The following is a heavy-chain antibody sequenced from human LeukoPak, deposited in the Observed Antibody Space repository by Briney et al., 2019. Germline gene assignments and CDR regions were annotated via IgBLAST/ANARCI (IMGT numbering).Heavy chain of an antibody. CDR2: IYTSGST. J-gene: IGHJ4*02. CDR3: ARASRLMTVDY. D-gene: IGHD6-25*01. CDR1: GGSFSGYY. Sequence: QTSETLSLTCAVYGGSFSGYYWSWIRQPAGKGLEWIGRIYTSGSTNYNPSLKSRVTMSVDTSKNQFSLKLSSVTAADTAVYYCARASRLMTVDYWGQGTLVTVSS. V-gene: IGHV4-59*10.